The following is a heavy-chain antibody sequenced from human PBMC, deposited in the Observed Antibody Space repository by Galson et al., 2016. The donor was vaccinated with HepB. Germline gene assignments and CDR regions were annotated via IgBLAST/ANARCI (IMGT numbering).Heavy chain of an antibody. Sequence: CAISGDSVSSNRAAWNWIRQSPSRGLEWLGRTFCRSRWFHDYASSVKGRMTINTDTAKNQLSLQVESVTLEDTAVYFCARGSLAVTRSTLEYWGQGALVIVSS. V-gene: IGHV6-1*01. D-gene: IGHD2-21*02. CDR1: GDSVSSNRAA. CDR2: TFCRSRWFH. CDR3: ARGSLAVTRSTLEY. J-gene: IGHJ4*02.